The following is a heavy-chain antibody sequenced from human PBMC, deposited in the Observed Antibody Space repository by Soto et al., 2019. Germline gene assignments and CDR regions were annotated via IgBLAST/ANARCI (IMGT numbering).Heavy chain of an antibody. CDR1: DYSIGPYY. V-gene: IGHV4-4*08. CDR2: VYTTGGT. Sequence: PSETLSLTCSVSDYSIGPYYWNWIRQTPRKELQWIGYVYTTGGTKYTASLKSRFTISLDAANSSFSLPMNSVTAADTAVYYCAREVESNTWSGIFDSWGRGTLVTVSS. CDR3: AREVESNTWSGIFDS. J-gene: IGHJ4*02. D-gene: IGHD6-13*01.